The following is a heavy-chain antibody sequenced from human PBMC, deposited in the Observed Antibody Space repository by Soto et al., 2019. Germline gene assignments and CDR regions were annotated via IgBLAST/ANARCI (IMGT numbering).Heavy chain of an antibody. V-gene: IGHV3-23*01. CDR1: GFTFSNYA. Sequence: EIQLLESGGGLVQTGESLRLSCTASGFTFSNYAMSWVRQAPGKGPEWVSSIGGGGDTYYTDAVKGRFTVSRDDPKSTLYLQMNSLRAEDTARYYCARDAVPRNGEWDWFDPWGRGTLVSVSS. D-gene: IGHD3-10*01. CDR2: SIGGGGDT. J-gene: IGHJ5*02. CDR3: ARDAVPRNGEWDWFDP.